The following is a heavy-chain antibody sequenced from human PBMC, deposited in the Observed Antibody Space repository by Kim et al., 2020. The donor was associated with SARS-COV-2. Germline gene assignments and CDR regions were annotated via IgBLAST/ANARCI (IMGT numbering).Heavy chain of an antibody. CDR3: AKDWTYGSGSYYELFDY. CDR1: GFTFSSYA. D-gene: IGHD3-10*01. CDR2: ISCSGGST. Sequence: GGSLRLSCAASGFTFSSYAMSWVRQAPGKGLEWVSAISCSGGSTYYADSVKGRFTISRDNSKNTLYLQMNSLRVEDTAVYYCAKDWTYGSGSYYELFDYWGQGTLVSVSS. J-gene: IGHJ4*02. V-gene: IGHV3-23*01.